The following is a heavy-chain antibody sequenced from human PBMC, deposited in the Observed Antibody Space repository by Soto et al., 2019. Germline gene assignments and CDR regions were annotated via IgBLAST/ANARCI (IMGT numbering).Heavy chain of an antibody. CDR3: ARLSGYDPAGAADK. CDR2: TYYSGGS. J-gene: IGHJ4*02. Sequence: QVQLQESGPGLVKASQTLSLTCPLSGASVSSAAHYWSWIRPPPGKGLEWLGYTYYSGGSYYNASLQRRVSISVDTSQNQFSLKLTSVTAADTAVYYCARLSGYDPAGAADKWGPGILVSVSS. V-gene: IGHV4-30-4*01. D-gene: IGHD5-12*01. CDR1: GASVSSAAHY.